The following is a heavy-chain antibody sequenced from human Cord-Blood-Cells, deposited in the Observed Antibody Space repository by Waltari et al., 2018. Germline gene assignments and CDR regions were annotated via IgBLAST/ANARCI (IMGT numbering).Heavy chain of an antibody. CDR3: AKDLWRYYYGSGRYNWFDP. V-gene: IGHV3-30*18. CDR1: GFTLRSYG. J-gene: IGHJ5*02. CDR2: ISYDGSNK. Sequence: QVQLVESGGGVVQPGRSLRLSCAASGFTLRSYGMLWVRQAPGQGLEWVAVISYDGSNKYYADSVKGRFTISRDNSKNTLYLQMNSLRAEDTAVYYCAKDLWRYYYGSGRYNWFDPWGQGTLVTVSS. D-gene: IGHD3-10*01.